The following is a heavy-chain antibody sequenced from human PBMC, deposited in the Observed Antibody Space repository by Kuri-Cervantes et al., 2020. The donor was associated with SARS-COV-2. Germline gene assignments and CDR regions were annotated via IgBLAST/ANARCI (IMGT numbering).Heavy chain of an antibody. J-gene: IGHJ4*02. Sequence: SETLSLTCAVSGYSISSGYYWDWIRQPPGKGLEWIGSIYHSGSTYYNPSLKSRVTISVDTSKNQFSLKLSSVTAADTAVYYCATSITMIVVVITPEFDYWGQGNRVTGYS. V-gene: IGHV4-38-2*01. CDR1: GYSISSGYY. CDR3: ATSITMIVVVITPEFDY. CDR2: IYHSGST. D-gene: IGHD3-22*01.